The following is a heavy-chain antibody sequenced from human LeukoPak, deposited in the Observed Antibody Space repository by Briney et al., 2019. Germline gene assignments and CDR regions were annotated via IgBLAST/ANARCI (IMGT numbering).Heavy chain of an antibody. V-gene: IGHV4-59*01. CDR1: GGSLSSYF. J-gene: IGHJ4*02. Sequence: SETLSLTCTVSGGSLSSYFWSWIRLSPGKGLEWIGYIYSSGSTNYNPSLRSRVTISVDTSKRQFSLKVNSVTAADTAVYYCARGSSWYDYWGQGTLVTVSS. CDR3: ARGSSWYDY. CDR2: IYSSGST. D-gene: IGHD6-13*01.